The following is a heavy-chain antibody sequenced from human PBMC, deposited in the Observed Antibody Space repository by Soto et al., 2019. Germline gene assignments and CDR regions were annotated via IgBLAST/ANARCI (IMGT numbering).Heavy chain of an antibody. D-gene: IGHD3-22*01. J-gene: IGHJ6*02. Sequence: GGSLRLSCAASGFTFSSYSMNWVRQAPGKGLEWVSSISRSTSYIYYADSVKGRFTISRDNAKNSLYLQMNSLRAEDTAVYYCARVVDYCDPYYYYGMDVWGQGTTVTVSS. V-gene: IGHV3-21*01. CDR2: ISRSTSYI. CDR1: GFTFSSYS. CDR3: ARVVDYCDPYYYYGMDV.